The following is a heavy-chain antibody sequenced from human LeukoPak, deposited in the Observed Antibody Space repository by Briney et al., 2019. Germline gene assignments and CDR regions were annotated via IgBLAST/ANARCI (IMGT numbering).Heavy chain of an antibody. V-gene: IGHV4-39*07. CDR2: LYYSGST. CDR3: ARAPRGKIGTYYMDL. J-gene: IGHJ6*03. D-gene: IGHD1-1*01. CDR1: GGSISSSSYY. Sequence: PSETLSLTCAVSGGSISSSSYYWGWIRQPPGKGLEWIGNLYYSGSTYYNPSLKSRVTISVDTSKNQFSLKLNSVTAADTAVYYCARAPRGKIGTYYMDLWGKGTTVTISS.